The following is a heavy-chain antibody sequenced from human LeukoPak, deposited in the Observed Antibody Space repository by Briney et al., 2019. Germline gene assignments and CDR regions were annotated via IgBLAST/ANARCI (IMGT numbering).Heavy chain of an antibody. V-gene: IGHV4-39*01. J-gene: IGHJ5*02. D-gene: IGHD2-15*01. CDR1: GGSISSSSYY. CDR3: ARALGYCSGGSCTRGYNWFDP. CDR2: IYYSGST. Sequence: SETLSLTCTVSGGSISSSSYYWGWIRQPPGKGLEWIGSIYYSGSTYYNPSLKSRVTISVDTSMNQFSLKLSFVTTADTAVHYCARALGYCSGGSCTRGYNWFDPWGQGTLVTVPS.